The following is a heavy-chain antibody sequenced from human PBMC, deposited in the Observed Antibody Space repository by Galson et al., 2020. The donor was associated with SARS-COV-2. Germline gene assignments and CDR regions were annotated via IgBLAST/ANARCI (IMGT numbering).Heavy chain of an antibody. V-gene: IGHV3-30*04. D-gene: IGHD1-26*01. CDR2: ISYDGSNK. J-gene: IGHJ4*02. CDR3: ARPHSGSYYAHFDY. Sequence: GGSLRLSCAASGFTFSSYAMHWVRQAPGKGLEWVAVISYDGSNKYYADSVKGRFTISRDNSKNTLYLQMNSLRAEDTAVYYCARPHSGSYYAHFDYWGQGTLVIVSS. CDR1: GFTFSSYA.